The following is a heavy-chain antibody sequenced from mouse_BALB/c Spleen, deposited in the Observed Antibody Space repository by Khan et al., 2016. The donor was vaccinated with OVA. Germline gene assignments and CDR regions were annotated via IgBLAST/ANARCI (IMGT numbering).Heavy chain of an antibody. Sequence: EVELVESGGGFMQPGGSLKLSCATSGFTFTDYYMYWVRQTPEKRLEWVAYISNRGTTAYYPDTIRGRFTISRDNDKNTLYLQMSRLKSDDTAIYYCAREGDGCGLAYWGQGTLVTVSA. CDR1: GFTFTDYY. CDR3: AREGDGCGLAY. J-gene: IGHJ3*01. V-gene: IGHV5-12*02. D-gene: IGHD2-3*01. CDR2: ISNRGTTA.